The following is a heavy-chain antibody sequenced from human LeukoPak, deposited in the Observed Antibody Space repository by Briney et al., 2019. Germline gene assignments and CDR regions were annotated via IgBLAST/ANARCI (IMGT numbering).Heavy chain of an antibody. V-gene: IGHV3-30-3*01. D-gene: IGHD6-6*01. CDR3: ARDGNSASSNNWFDP. Sequence: PGGSLRLSCAASGFAFSSYALHWVRQAPGKGLEWVSVISYDGGKEYYADSVKGRFTISRDNSKNTLYLQMNSLRGEDTAVYYCARDGNSASSNNWFDPWGQGTLVTVSS. CDR2: ISYDGGKE. J-gene: IGHJ5*02. CDR1: GFAFSSYA.